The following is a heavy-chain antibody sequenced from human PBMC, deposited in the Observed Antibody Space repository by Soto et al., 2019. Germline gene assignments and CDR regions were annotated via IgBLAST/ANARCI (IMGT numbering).Heavy chain of an antibody. CDR3: AREALWFGEGWFDP. Sequence: VQLVESGGGVVQPGRSLRLSCAASGFTFSSYAMHWVRQAPGKGLEWVAVISYDGSNKYYADSVKGRFTISRDNSKNTLYLQMNSLRAEDTAVYYCAREALWFGEGWFDPWGQGTLVTVSS. D-gene: IGHD3-10*01. J-gene: IGHJ5*02. CDR2: ISYDGSNK. V-gene: IGHV3-30-3*01. CDR1: GFTFSSYA.